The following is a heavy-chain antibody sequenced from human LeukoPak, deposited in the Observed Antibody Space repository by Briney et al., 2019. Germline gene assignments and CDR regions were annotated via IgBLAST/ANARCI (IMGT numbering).Heavy chain of an antibody. D-gene: IGHD5-18*01. CDR1: GFAFSSYW. CDR3: ARDLGYSQFDS. J-gene: IGHJ5*01. CDR2: IEQDGSEK. V-gene: IGHV3-7*01. Sequence: GGSLRLSCAASGFAFSSYWMSWVRQAPGKGLEWVANIEQDGSEKNYVDSVKGRFTISRDSAKNSLYLQMNTLRADDTAVYYCARDLGYSQFDSWGQGTLVTVSS.